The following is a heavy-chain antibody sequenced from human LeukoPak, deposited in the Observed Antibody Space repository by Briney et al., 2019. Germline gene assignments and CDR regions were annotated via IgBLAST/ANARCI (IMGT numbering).Heavy chain of an antibody. Sequence: SETLSLTCTVSGYSISSDYYWGWIRQPPGKGLEWIGSIYHSGSTYYKPSLKSRVTISVDTSKNQFSLKLSSVTAADTAVYYCARLKYYYDSSGYRAEYFQHWGQGTLVTVSS. CDR3: ARLKYYYDSSGYRAEYFQH. CDR1: GYSISSDYY. D-gene: IGHD3-22*01. J-gene: IGHJ1*01. CDR2: IYHSGST. V-gene: IGHV4-38-2*02.